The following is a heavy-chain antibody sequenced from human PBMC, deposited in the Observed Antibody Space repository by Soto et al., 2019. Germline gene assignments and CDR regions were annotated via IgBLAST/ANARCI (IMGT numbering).Heavy chain of an antibody. Sequence: ASVKVSCKASGYTFTSYGISWVRQAPGQGLEWMGWISAYNGNTNYAQKLQGRVTMTTDTSTSTAYMELRSLRSDDTAVYYCARGYCSGGSCYLDYFDYWGQGTLVTVSS. CDR3: ARGYCSGGSCYLDYFDY. CDR2: ISAYNGNT. V-gene: IGHV1-18*01. D-gene: IGHD2-15*01. CDR1: GYTFTSYG. J-gene: IGHJ4*02.